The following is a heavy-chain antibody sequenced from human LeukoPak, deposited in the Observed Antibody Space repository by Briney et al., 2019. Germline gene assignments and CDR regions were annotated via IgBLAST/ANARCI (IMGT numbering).Heavy chain of an antibody. Sequence: SETLSLTCTVSGGSISSYYWSWIRQPPGKGLEWIGYIYYSGSTNYNPSLKSRVTISVDTSKNQFSLKLSSVTAADTAVYYCARQGGGFWYFDLWGRGTLVTVSS. CDR2: IYYSGST. CDR3: ARQGGGFWYFDL. V-gene: IGHV4-59*08. D-gene: IGHD6-25*01. CDR1: GGSISSYY. J-gene: IGHJ2*01.